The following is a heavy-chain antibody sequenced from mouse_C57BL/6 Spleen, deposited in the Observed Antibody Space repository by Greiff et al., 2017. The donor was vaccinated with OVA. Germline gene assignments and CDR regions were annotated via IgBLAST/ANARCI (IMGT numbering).Heavy chain of an antibody. V-gene: IGHV1-72*01. CDR3: AREPDYGSSPGVWMDY. Sequence: QVQLQQPGAELVKPGASVKLSCKASGYTFTSYWMHWVKQRPGRGLEWIGRIDPNSGGTKYNEKFKSKATLPVDKPSSTAYMQLSSLTSEDSAVYYCAREPDYGSSPGVWMDYWGQGTSVTVSS. CDR1: GYTFTSYW. D-gene: IGHD1-1*01. CDR2: IDPNSGGT. J-gene: IGHJ4*01.